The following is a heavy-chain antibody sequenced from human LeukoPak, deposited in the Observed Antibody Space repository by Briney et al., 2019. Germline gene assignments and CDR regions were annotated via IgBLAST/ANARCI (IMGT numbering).Heavy chain of an antibody. CDR1: GGTFSSYA. D-gene: IGHD3-10*01. J-gene: IGHJ4*02. CDR3: ARDALYYGSGSYYKTFDY. CDR2: IIPIFGTA. Sequence: SVKVSCKASGGTFSSYAISWVRQAPGQGLEWMGGIIPIFGTANYAQKFQGRVTITADESTSTAYMELSSLRSEDTAVYYCARDALYYGSGSYYKTFDYWGQGTLVTVSS. V-gene: IGHV1-69*01.